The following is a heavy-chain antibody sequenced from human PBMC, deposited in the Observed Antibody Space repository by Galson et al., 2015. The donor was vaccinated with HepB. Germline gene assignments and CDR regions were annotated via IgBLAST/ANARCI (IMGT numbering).Heavy chain of an antibody. V-gene: IGHV1-18*01. Sequence: SVKVSCKASGYTFTSCGISWVRQAPGQGLEWMGWISAYNGNTNYAQKLQGRVTMTTDTSTSTAYMELRSLRSDDTAVYYCARSITMVRGQRWLLGYWGQGTLVTVSS. J-gene: IGHJ4*02. D-gene: IGHD3-10*01. CDR2: ISAYNGNT. CDR1: GYTFTSCG. CDR3: ARSITMVRGQRWLLGY.